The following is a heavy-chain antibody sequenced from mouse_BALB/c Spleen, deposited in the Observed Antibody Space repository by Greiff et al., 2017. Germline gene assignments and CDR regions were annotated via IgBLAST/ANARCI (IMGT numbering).Heavy chain of an antibody. CDR1: GFTFSNNW. CDR2: IRLKSNNYAT. Sequence: EVHLVESGGGLVQPGGSMKLSCVASGFTFSNNWMNWVRQSPEKGLEWVAEIRLKSNNYATHYAESVKGRFTISRDDSKSSVYLQMNNLRAEDTGIYYCTKGYHYAMDYWGQGTSVTVSS. J-gene: IGHJ4*01. CDR3: TKGYHYAMDY. V-gene: IGHV6-6*02. D-gene: IGHD2-2*01.